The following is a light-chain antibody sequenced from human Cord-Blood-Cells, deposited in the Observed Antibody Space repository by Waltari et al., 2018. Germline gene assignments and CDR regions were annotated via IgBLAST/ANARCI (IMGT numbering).Light chain of an antibody. Sequence: QSALTPPASVSGSPGQSITIPCTGTSRAVGGFNYVSWYQQHPGKAPKLMIYDFSNRPSGVSNRFSGSKSGNTASLTISGLQAEDEADYYCSSYTSSKVFGTGTKVTVL. CDR3: SSYTSSKV. CDR1: SRAVGGFNY. J-gene: IGLJ1*01. V-gene: IGLV2-14*01. CDR2: DFS.